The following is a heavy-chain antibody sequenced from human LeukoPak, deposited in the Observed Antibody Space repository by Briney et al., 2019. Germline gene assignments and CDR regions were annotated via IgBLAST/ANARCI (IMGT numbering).Heavy chain of an antibody. CDR3: AKVGSNYYDSSGYYTPGGYFDY. J-gene: IGHJ4*02. D-gene: IGHD3-22*01. Sequence: GGSLRLSCAASGFTFSSYGMHWVRQAPGKGLEWVAVIWYDGSNKYYADSVKGRFTISRDNSKNTLYLQMNSLRAEDTAVYYCAKVGSNYYDSSGYYTPGGYFDYWGQGTLVTVSS. V-gene: IGHV3-30*02. CDR1: GFTFSSYG. CDR2: IWYDGSNK.